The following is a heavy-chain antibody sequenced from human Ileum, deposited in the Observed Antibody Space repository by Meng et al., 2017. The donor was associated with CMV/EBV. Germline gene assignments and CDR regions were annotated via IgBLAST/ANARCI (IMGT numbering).Heavy chain of an antibody. J-gene: IGHJ4*02. V-gene: IGHV3-74*01. Sequence: GESLKISCAASGFSFSTYWMHWVRQAPGKGLEWVARIRSDGGSTDYADSVKGRFTVSRDNGKSTLNLQMNSLRADDTAVYYCASPYDDAGYYSGYWGQGTLVTVSS. CDR2: IRSDGGST. CDR1: GFSFSTYW. D-gene: IGHD3-22*01. CDR3: ASPYDDAGYYSGY.